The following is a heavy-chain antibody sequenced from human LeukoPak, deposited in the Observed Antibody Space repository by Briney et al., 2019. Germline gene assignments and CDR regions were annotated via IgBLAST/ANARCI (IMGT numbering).Heavy chain of an antibody. V-gene: IGHV4-39*07. D-gene: IGHD1-1*01. CDR1: GGSISSSGYY. Sequence: PSETLSLTCTVSGGSISSSGYYWGWIRQPPGKGLEWIGSISYSGNTYYNPSLKSRVTISVDTSKNQFSLKLSSVTAADTAVYYCARDWPTYYYYGMDVWGQGTTVTVSS. J-gene: IGHJ6*02. CDR2: ISYSGNT. CDR3: ARDWPTYYYYGMDV.